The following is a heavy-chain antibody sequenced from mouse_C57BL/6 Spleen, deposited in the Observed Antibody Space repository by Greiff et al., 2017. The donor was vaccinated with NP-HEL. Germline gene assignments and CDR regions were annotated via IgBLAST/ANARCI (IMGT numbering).Heavy chain of an antibody. Sequence: EVQGVESGGDLVKPGGSLKLSCAASGFTFSSYGMSWVRQTPDKRLEWVATISSGGSYTYYPDSVKGRFTISRDNAKNTLYLQMSSLKSEDTAMYYCARHVDWDGGAWFAYWGQGTLVTVSA. D-gene: IGHD4-1*01. CDR1: GFTFSSYG. CDR3: ARHVDWDGGAWFAY. CDR2: ISSGGSYT. J-gene: IGHJ3*01. V-gene: IGHV5-6*01.